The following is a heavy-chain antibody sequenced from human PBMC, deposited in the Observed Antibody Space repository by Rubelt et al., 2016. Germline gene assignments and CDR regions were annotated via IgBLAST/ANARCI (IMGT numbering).Heavy chain of an antibody. D-gene: IGHD3-16*01. J-gene: IGHJ4*02. CDR3: ARDSSNWGGGDFDE. Sequence: QLQLQESGPGLVQPSETLSLTCSVSGGSITSSNSYWGWLRQPPGTGLGWSGNLYYTGRAYYNPSLKSRVTISVDTSKNQCCLMRNSVTAADTAGYYWARDSSNWGGGDFDEWDQGIVVTVSS. CDR1: GGSITSSNSY. V-gene: IGHV4-39*02. CDR2: LYYTGRA.